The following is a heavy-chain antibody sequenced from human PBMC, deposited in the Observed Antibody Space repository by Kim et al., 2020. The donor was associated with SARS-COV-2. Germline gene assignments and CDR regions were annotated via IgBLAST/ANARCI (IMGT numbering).Heavy chain of an antibody. Sequence: GGSLRLSCAASGFTFSRYWMSWVRQAPGKGLEWVANIKQDGSEKYYVDSVKGRFTISRDNAKNSLYLQMNSLRAEDTAVYYCATSHSSSWEFDYWGQGTL. CDR2: IKQDGSEK. V-gene: IGHV3-7*03. CDR1: GFTFSRYW. J-gene: IGHJ4*02. CDR3: ATSHSSSWEFDY. D-gene: IGHD6-13*01.